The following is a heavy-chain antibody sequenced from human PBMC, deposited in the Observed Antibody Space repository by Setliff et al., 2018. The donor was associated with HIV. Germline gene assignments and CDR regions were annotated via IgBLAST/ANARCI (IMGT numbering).Heavy chain of an antibody. CDR1: GLLFTNAW. CDR3: TTRGTWDYREYFDY. J-gene: IGHJ4*02. D-gene: IGHD1-26*01. Sequence: GGSLRLSCAASGLLFTNAWMSWVRQAPGKGLEWVGRIKTKTDGGTTDYAAPVKGRFTISRDDSKKMLYPQMNSLKTEDTAVYYCTTRGTWDYREYFDYWGQGTLVTVSS. V-gene: IGHV3-15*01. CDR2: IKTKTDGGTT.